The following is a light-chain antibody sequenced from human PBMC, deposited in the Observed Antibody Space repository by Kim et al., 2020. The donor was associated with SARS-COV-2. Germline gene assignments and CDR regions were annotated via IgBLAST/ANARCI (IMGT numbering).Light chain of an antibody. CDR2: ATS. J-gene: IGKJ5*01. CDR1: RGLSSW. CDR3: QQAHSFPIT. V-gene: IGKV1-12*01. Sequence: AAVGDRVTSSCRASRGLSSWLSWYQQKPGKAPKLLIYATSSLHSGVPSRFSGSGFGTDFTLTISSLQPEDFATYYCQQAHSFPITFGQGTRLEIK.